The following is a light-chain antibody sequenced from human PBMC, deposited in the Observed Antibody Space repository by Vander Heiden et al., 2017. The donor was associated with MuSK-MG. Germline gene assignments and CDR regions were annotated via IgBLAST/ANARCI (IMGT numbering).Light chain of an antibody. CDR3: QQSYSKRT. J-gene: IGKJ1*01. CDR2: AAS. V-gene: IGKV1-39*01. Sequence: DIQMTQSPSSLSASVGHRVTITCRASQSIGRYLNWFQQKPGKAPKLLIYAASTWQSGVPSRFSGSGSGTDFTLTIRRLQPEDFATYYWQQSYSKRTFGQGTKVEIE. CDR1: QSIGRY.